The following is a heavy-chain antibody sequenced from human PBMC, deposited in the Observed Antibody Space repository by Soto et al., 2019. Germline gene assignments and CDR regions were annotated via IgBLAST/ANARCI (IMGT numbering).Heavy chain of an antibody. D-gene: IGHD6-13*01. CDR1: GGTFSSYT. CDR2: IIPILGIA. CDR3: ARDTGYSSSPDAFDI. V-gene: IGHV1-69*08. J-gene: IGHJ3*02. Sequence: QVQLVQSGAEVKKPGSSVKVSCTASGGTFSSYTISWVRQAPGQGLEWMGRIIPILGIANYAQKFQGRVTITADKSTSTAYMELSSLRSEDTAVYYCARDTGYSSSPDAFDIWGQGTMVTVSS.